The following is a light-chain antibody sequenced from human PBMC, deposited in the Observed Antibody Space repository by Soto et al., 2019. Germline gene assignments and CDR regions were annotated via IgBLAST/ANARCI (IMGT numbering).Light chain of an antibody. CDR2: GNS. V-gene: IGLV1-40*01. CDR1: SSNIGAGYD. J-gene: IGLJ3*02. CDR3: QSYDSSLNGGV. Sequence: QSVLTQPPSVSGAPGQRVTISCTGSSSNIGAGYDVHWYQQLPGTAPKLLIYGNSNRPSGVPDRFSGSKSGTSASLAITGLQAEDEADYYGQSYDSSLNGGVFGGGTKLTVL.